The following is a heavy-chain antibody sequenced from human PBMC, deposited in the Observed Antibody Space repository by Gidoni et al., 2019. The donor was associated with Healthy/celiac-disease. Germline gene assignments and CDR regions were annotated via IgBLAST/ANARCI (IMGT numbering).Heavy chain of an antibody. CDR1: GGSFSGYY. Sequence: QVQLQPWGAGLLQPSETLSLTCAVYGGSFSGYYWSWIRQPPGKGLEWIGEINHSGSTNYNPSLKSRVTISVDTSKNQFSLKLSSVTAADTAVYYCARVLSYYYGSGSYYPQYFDYWGQGTLVTVSS. V-gene: IGHV4-34*01. D-gene: IGHD3-10*01. CDR2: INHSGST. J-gene: IGHJ4*02. CDR3: ARVLSYYYGSGSYYPQYFDY.